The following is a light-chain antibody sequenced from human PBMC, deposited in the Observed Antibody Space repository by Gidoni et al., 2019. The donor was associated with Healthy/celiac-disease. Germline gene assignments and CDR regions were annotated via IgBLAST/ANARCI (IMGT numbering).Light chain of an antibody. Sequence: EIVMTQSPATLSVSPGERAILSCRASQSVSSSLAWYQQKPGQSPRLLIYGASTRATGIPARFSGSGSGTEFTLTISSLQSEDFAVYYCQQYNNWYTFGQGTKLEIK. CDR1: QSVSSS. V-gene: IGKV3-15*01. J-gene: IGKJ2*01. CDR3: QQYNNWYT. CDR2: GAS.